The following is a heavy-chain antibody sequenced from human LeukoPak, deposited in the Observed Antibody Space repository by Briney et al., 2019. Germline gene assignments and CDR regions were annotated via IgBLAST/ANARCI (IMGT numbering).Heavy chain of an antibody. J-gene: IGHJ4*02. V-gene: IGHV3-48*03. CDR3: ARDRGAAAKFFDY. CDR2: ISSSGSTI. CDR1: GFTFSSYE. D-gene: IGHD6-13*01. Sequence: PGGSLRLSCAASGFTFSSYEMNWVRQAPGKGLEWVSYISSSGSTIYYADSVKGRFTISRDNAKNSLYLQMNGLRAEDTALYYCARDRGAAAKFFDYWGQGTLVTVSS.